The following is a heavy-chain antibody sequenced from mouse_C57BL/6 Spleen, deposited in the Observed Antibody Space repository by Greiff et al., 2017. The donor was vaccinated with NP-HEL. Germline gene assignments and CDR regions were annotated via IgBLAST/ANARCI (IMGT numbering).Heavy chain of an antibody. V-gene: IGHV5-4*01. CDR3: ARDPHYYGTYYAMDY. D-gene: IGHD1-1*01. Sequence: DVMLVESGGGLVKPGGSLKLSCAASGFTFSSYAMSWVRQTPEKRLEWVATISDGGSYTYYPDNVKGRFTISRDNAKNNLYLQMSHLKSEDTAMYYCARDPHYYGTYYAMDYWGQGTSVTVSS. CDR2: ISDGGSYT. CDR1: GFTFSSYA. J-gene: IGHJ4*01.